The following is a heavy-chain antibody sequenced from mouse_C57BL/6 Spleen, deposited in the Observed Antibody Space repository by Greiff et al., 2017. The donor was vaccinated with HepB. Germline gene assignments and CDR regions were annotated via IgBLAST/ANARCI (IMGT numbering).Heavy chain of an antibody. Sequence: VQLQQSGPELVKPGASVKISCKASGYSFTSYYIHWVKQRPGQGLEWIGWIYPGSGNTKYNEKFKGKATLTADTSSSTAYMQLSSLTSEDSAVYYCARYDSNYFLFAYWGQGTLVTVSA. J-gene: IGHJ3*01. CDR2: IYPGSGNT. D-gene: IGHD2-5*01. CDR1: GYSFTSYY. CDR3: ARYDSNYFLFAY. V-gene: IGHV1-66*01.